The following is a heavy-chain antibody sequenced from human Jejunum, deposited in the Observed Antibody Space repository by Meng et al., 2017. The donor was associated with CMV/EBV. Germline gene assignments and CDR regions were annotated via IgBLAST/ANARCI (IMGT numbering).Heavy chain of an antibody. CDR1: RSYS. J-gene: IGHJ4*02. D-gene: IGHD2-8*01. V-gene: IGHV3-21*04. Sequence: RSYSMNWVRQAPGKGLEWLSSISTSGNYIYYADSVKGRFTMSRDNAKNSLYLQMNSLRADDTAVYYCAKAPSPYCSNGVCYSFDYWGQGTLVTVSS. CDR2: ISTSGNYI. CDR3: AKAPSPYCSNGVCYSFDY.